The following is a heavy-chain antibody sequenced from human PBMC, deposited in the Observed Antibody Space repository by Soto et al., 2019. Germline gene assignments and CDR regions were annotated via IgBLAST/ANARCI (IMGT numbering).Heavy chain of an antibody. CDR1: GGSISSSSYY. V-gene: IGHV4-39*01. J-gene: IGHJ4*02. CDR3: ARSSYGFDY. CDR2: IYYSGST. Sequence: SETLSLTCTVSGGSISSSSYYWGWIRQPPGKGLEWIGSIYYSGSTYYNPSLKSRVTISVDTSKNQFSLKLSSVTAADTAVYYCARSSYGFDYWGQGTLVTVSS. D-gene: IGHD5-18*01.